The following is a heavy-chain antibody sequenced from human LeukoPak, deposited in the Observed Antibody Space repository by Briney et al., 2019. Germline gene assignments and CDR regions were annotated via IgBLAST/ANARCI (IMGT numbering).Heavy chain of an antibody. D-gene: IGHD5-18*01. CDR1: GGSISSYY. CDR2: IYYSGST. J-gene: IGHJ4*02. Sequence: SETLSLTCTVSGGSISSYYWSWIWQPPGKGLEWMGYIYYSGSTNYNPSLKSRVTISVDTSKNQFSLKLTSVTAADTAVYYCARGYSYGSFDDWGQGTLVTVSS. V-gene: IGHV4-59*01. CDR3: ARGYSYGSFDD.